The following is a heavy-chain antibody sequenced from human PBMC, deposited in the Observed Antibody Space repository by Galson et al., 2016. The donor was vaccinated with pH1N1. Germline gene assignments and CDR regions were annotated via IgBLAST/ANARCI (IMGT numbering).Heavy chain of an antibody. CDR3: AKDITMVRGASGAMDV. Sequence: SLRLSCAASGFTFSSCGIYWARQAPGKGLEWVAVIWYDGNNKYYADSVKGRFTISRDNSKNTLYLQMNSLRAEDTAMYYCAKDITMVRGASGAMDVWGQGTTVTVSS. D-gene: IGHD3-10*01. J-gene: IGHJ6*02. CDR1: GFTFSSCG. CDR2: IWYDGNNK. V-gene: IGHV3-33*06.